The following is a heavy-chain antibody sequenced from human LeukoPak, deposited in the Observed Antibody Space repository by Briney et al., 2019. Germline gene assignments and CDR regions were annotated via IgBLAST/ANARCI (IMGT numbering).Heavy chain of an antibody. D-gene: IGHD4-17*01. V-gene: IGHV1-2*06. J-gene: IGHJ6*03. CDR3: ARYGRYFYYMDV. Sequence: ASVKVSCKASGYTFTGYYMHWVRQAPGQGLEWMGRINPNSGGTNYAQKVQGRVTMTRDTSISTACMELSRLRSDDTAVYYCARYGRYFYYMDVWGKGTTVTVSS. CDR2: INPNSGGT. CDR1: GYTFTGYY.